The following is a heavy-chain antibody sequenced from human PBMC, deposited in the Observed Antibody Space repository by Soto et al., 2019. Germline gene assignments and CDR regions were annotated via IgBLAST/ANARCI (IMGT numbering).Heavy chain of an antibody. Sequence: PGRSLRLSCAASGFTFSSYGMHWVRQAPGKGLEWVAVISYDGSNKYYADSVKGRFTISRDNSKNTLYLQMNSLRAEDTAVYYCAKDPGKEFYSSSGSWFDPWGQGTLVTVSS. V-gene: IGHV3-30*18. CDR1: GFTFSSYG. CDR2: ISYDGSNK. D-gene: IGHD6-13*01. CDR3: AKDPGKEFYSSSGSWFDP. J-gene: IGHJ5*02.